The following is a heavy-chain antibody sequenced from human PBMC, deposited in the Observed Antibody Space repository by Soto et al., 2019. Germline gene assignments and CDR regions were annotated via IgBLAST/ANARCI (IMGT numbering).Heavy chain of an antibody. D-gene: IGHD6-19*01. Sequence: QVRLVESGGGVVQPGRSLRLSCTASGFSFSSYAMYWFRQPPGKGLEWVAVISHDGINKHYAYSVNGRVTDSRDNSNHSLDLQLNSLRGEDTAIYYCARDMYSSDYFVKWFEPWGQGTLVTVSS. J-gene: IGHJ5*02. CDR2: ISHDGINK. CDR1: GFSFSSYA. V-gene: IGHV3-30-3*01. CDR3: ARDMYSSDYFVKWFEP.